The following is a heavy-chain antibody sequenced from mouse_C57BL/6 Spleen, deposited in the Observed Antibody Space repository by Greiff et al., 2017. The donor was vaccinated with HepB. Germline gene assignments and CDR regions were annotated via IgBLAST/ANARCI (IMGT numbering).Heavy chain of an antibody. Sequence: VMLVESGAELVKPGASVKISCKASGYAFSSYWMNWVKQRPGKGLEWIGQIYPGDGDTNYNGKFKGKATLTADKSSSTAYMQLSSLTSEDSAVYFCARSYEMDYWGQGTSVTVSS. J-gene: IGHJ4*01. CDR2: IYPGDGDT. V-gene: IGHV1-80*01. CDR3: ARSYEMDY. CDR1: GYAFSSYW.